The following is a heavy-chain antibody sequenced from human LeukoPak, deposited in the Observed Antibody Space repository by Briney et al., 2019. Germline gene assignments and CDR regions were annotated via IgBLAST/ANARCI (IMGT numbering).Heavy chain of an antibody. D-gene: IGHD1-26*01. CDR1: GFTFSSYG. V-gene: IGHV3-33*01. Sequence: PGGSLRLSCAASGFTFSSYGMHWVRQAPGKGLEWVAVIWYDGSNKYYADSVKGRFTISRDNSKNTLYLQMNSLRAEDTAVYYCARSQWEPLGYYYYGMDVWGQGTTVTVSS. CDR2: IWYDGSNK. J-gene: IGHJ6*02. CDR3: ARSQWEPLGYYYYGMDV.